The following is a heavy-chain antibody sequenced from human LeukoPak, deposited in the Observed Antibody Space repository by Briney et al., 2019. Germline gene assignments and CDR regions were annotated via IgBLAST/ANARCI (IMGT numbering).Heavy chain of an antibody. CDR2: IYYSGST. J-gene: IGHJ3*01. V-gene: IGHV4-31*03. D-gene: IGHD6-13*01. CDR1: GGSISSGGYY. CDR3: ARVGVTIAALV. Sequence: SETLSLTCTVSGGSISSGGYYWRWLRQHPGKGLEWIGYIYYSGSTYYNPSLKSRVTISVDTSKNQFSLKLSSVTAADTAVYYCARVGVTIAALVWGQGTMVTVSS.